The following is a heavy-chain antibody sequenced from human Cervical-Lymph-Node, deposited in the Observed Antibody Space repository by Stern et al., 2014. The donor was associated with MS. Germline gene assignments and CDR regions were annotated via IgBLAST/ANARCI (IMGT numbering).Heavy chain of an antibody. D-gene: IGHD2/OR15-2a*01. Sequence: QVQLVQSGAEVKKPGASVKVSCKASGYTFTSDYMHWVRQAPGQGLEWMGIINPSVGRTSYAQKFQGRVTMTRDTSTSTVHMELSSLRSEDTAVYYCARQNYYNGMDVWGQGTTVIVSS. CDR1: GYTFTSDY. CDR3: ARQNYYNGMDV. V-gene: IGHV1-46*01. CDR2: INPSVGRT. J-gene: IGHJ6*02.